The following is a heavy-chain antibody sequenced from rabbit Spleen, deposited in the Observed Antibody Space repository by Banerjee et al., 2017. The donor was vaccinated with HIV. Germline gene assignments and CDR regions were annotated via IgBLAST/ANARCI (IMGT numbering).Heavy chain of an antibody. CDR1: GFSFSSRYY. Sequence: QEQLKESGGDLVKPGASLTLTCTASGFSFSSRYYICWVRQAPGKGLEWIACIYSGSSGDTYYASWAKGRFTISKTSSTTVTLQMTSLTAADTATYFCARDTGTSFSTYGMDLWGQGTLVTVS. V-gene: IGHV1S45*01. J-gene: IGHJ6*01. CDR3: ARDTGTSFSTYGMDL. D-gene: IGHD8-1*01. CDR2: IYSGSSGDT.